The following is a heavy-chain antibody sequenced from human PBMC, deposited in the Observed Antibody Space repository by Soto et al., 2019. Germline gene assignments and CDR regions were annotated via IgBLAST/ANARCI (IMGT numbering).Heavy chain of an antibody. CDR1: GYTFTSYG. CDR3: ANLDWSQLTTNVDD. J-gene: IGHJ4*02. V-gene: IGHV1-18*01. D-gene: IGHD4-17*01. Sequence: GASVKVSCKASGYTFTSYGISWVRQAPGQGLEWMGWISAYNGNTNYAQKLQGRVTMTTDTSTSTAYMELRSLRSDDTAVYYCANLDWSQLTTNVDDWGQGTLVTVSS. CDR2: ISAYNGNT.